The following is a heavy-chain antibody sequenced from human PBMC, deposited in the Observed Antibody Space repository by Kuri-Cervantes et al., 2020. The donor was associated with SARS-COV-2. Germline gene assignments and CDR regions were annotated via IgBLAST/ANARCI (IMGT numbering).Heavy chain of an antibody. Sequence: GESLKISCAASGFTFSSYWMSWVRQAPGKGLEWVANIKQDGSEKYYVDSVKGRFTISRDNAKNSLYLQMNSLRAEDTAVYYCAKSYNWNREGVVDPWGQGTLVTVSS. CDR1: GFTFSSYW. CDR2: IKQDGSEK. J-gene: IGHJ5*02. V-gene: IGHV3-7*03. CDR3: AKSYNWNREGVVDP. D-gene: IGHD1-20*01.